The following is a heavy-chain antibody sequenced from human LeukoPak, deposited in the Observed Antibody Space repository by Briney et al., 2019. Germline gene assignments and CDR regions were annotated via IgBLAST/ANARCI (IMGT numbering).Heavy chain of an antibody. CDR2: IGTYGTP. CDR1: GFTITSYP. D-gene: IGHD1-14*01. CDR3: AKGSGYYYEY. J-gene: IGHJ4*02. Sequence: PGGSLRLSCAASGFTITSYPMRWVRQAPGKGLEWDSTIGTYGTPFYADSVKGRFTISRDSSKNTLYLQMDSLRDDDTAVYYCAKGSGYYYEYWAQGTLVTVSS. V-gene: IGHV3-23*01.